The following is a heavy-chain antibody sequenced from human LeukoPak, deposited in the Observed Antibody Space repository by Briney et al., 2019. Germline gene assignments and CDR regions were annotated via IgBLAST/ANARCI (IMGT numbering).Heavy chain of an antibody. V-gene: IGHV7-4-1*02. J-gene: IGHJ6*03. Sequence: ASVKVSCKASGYTFTSYAMNWVRQAPGQGLEWMGWINTNTGNPTYAQGFTGRFVFSLDTSVSTAYLQISSLKAEDTAVYYCARGSYYYGSGSLYYYYYYMDVWGKGTTVTVSS. CDR1: GYTFTSYA. D-gene: IGHD3-10*01. CDR3: ARGSYYYGSGSLYYYYYYMDV. CDR2: INTNTGNP.